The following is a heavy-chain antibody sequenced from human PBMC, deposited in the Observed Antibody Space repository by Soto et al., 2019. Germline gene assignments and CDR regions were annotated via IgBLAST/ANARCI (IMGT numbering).Heavy chain of an antibody. CDR2: ISGRGGNT. D-gene: IGHD6-13*01. Sequence: EVQLLESGGGLVQPGGSLRFSCAASGFTFSSYAMSWVRQAPGKGLEWVSAISGRGGNTYYADSVKGRFTISRDNSKNTLYLQMNSLRAEDTAVYYCAKEGSSRGGAFDIWGQGTMVTVSS. CDR1: GFTFSSYA. V-gene: IGHV3-23*01. CDR3: AKEGSSRGGAFDI. J-gene: IGHJ3*02.